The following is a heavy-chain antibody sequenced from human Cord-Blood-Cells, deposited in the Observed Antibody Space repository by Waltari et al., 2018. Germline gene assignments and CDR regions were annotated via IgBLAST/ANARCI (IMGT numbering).Heavy chain of an antibody. CDR2: IWYDGSNK. CDR1: GFTFSSYG. J-gene: IGHJ4*02. CDR3: ARGAVPAAIDY. D-gene: IGHD2-2*01. V-gene: IGHV3-33*01. Sequence: QVQLVESGGGVVQPGRSLRLSCAASGFTFSSYGMHWVRQAPGKGLGWLAVIWYDGSNKYYADSVKGRFTISRDNSKNTLYLQMNSLRAEDTAVYYCARGAVPAAIDYWGQGTLVTVSS.